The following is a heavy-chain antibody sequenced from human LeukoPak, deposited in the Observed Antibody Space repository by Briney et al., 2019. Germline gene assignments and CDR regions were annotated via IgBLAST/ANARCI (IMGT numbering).Heavy chain of an antibody. J-gene: IGHJ4*02. CDR2: ISGSGGSP. CDR3: AKSLLGYCSGGSCSLFDS. Sequence: PGGSLRLSCAASGFTFSSYAMSWVREAPGEGLEWVSAISGSGGSPHYADSVTGRFTISRDNSKNTLYLQMSSLRAEDTAVYYCAKSLLGYCSGGSCSLFDSWGERALVTVSS. V-gene: IGHV3-23*01. CDR1: GFTFSSYA. D-gene: IGHD2-15*01.